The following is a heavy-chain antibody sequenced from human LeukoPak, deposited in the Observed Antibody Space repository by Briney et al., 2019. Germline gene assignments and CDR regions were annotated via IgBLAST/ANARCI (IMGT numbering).Heavy chain of an antibody. CDR2: ISSSSSTI. J-gene: IGHJ4*02. CDR1: GFTFSSYS. V-gene: IGHV3-48*01. CDR3: ARDYYDKDNDY. D-gene: IGHD3-22*01. Sequence: GGSLRLSCAASGFTFSSYSMNWVRQAPGKGLEWVSYISSSSSTIYYADSVKGRFTISRDNAKNSLYLQMNSLRAEDTAVYCCARDYYDKDNDYWGQGTLVTVSS.